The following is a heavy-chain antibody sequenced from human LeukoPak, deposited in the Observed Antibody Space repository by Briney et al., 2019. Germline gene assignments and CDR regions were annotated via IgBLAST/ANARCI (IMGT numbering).Heavy chain of an antibody. CDR3: ARNNQGSGYNWNFDY. J-gene: IGHJ4*02. Sequence: GEALKISCKGSGYSFTSYWIGWVRQMPGKGLEWMGIIYPGDSDTRYSPSFQGQVTISADKSISTAYLQWSSLKASDTAMYYCARNNQGSGYNWNFDYWGQGTLVTVSS. CDR1: GYSFTSYW. D-gene: IGHD1-1*01. V-gene: IGHV5-51*01. CDR2: IYPGDSDT.